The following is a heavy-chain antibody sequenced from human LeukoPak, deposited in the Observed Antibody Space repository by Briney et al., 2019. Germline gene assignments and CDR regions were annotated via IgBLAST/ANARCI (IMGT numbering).Heavy chain of an antibody. CDR3: ARPEPFSSGMMGSVGY. CDR2: IYPGDSDT. D-gene: IGHD6-19*01. Sequence: ASVKVSCKASGYSFTSYWIGWVRQMPGKGLEWMGIIYPGDSDTRYSPSFQGQVTISADKSISTAYLQWSSLKASDTAMYYCARPEPFSSGMMGSVGYWGQGTLVTVSS. CDR1: GYSFTSYW. J-gene: IGHJ4*02. V-gene: IGHV5-51*01.